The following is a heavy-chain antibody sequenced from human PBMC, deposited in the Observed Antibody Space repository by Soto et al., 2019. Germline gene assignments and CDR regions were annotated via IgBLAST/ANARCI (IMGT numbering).Heavy chain of an antibody. CDR2: INPSGGST. CDR3: ARGNYYDSSGYYVVDGMDV. CDR1: GYTFTSYY. Sequence: GASVKVSCKASGYTFTSYYMHWVRQAPGQGLEWMGIINPSGGSTSYAQKFQGRVTMTRDTSTSTVYMELSSLRPEDTAVYYCARGNYYDSSGYYVVDGMDVWGQGTTVTVSS. D-gene: IGHD3-22*01. J-gene: IGHJ6*02. V-gene: IGHV1-46*01.